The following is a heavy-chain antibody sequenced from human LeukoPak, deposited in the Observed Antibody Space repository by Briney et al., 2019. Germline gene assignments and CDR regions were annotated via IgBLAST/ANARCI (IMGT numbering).Heavy chain of an antibody. V-gene: IGHV3-21*01. CDR3: ARDLITMIAAFDI. J-gene: IGHJ3*02. CDR2: ISSSSSYI. CDR1: GFTFSSYS. D-gene: IGHD3-22*01. Sequence: PGGSLRLSCAASGFTFSSYSMNWVRQAPGKGLEWVSSISSSSSYIYYADSVKGRFTISRDNAKNSLYLQMNSLRAEDTAVYYCARDLITMIAAFDIWGQGTMVTVSS.